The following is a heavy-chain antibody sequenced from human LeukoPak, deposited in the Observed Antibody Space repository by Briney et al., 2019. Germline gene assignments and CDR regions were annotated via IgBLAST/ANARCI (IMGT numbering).Heavy chain of an antibody. D-gene: IGHD2-21*02. CDR3: GKDLVVTTVYYFYYGMDV. Sequence: GGSLRLSCAASRFTFSSYAMSWVRQAPGKGLEWVAVISYDGSNKYYADSVKGRFTISRDNSKNTLYLQMNSLRAENTAVYYCGKDLVVTTVYYFYYGMDVRGQGTTVTVSS. CDR2: ISYDGSNK. CDR1: RFTFSSYA. J-gene: IGHJ6*02. V-gene: IGHV3-30*18.